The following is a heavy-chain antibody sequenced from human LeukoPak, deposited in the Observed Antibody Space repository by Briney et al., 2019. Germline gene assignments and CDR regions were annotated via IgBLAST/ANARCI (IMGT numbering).Heavy chain of an antibody. Sequence: GGSLRLSCAASGFTFSSYAMHWVRQAPGKGLEWVAVISYDGSNKYYADSVKGRFTISRDNSKNTLYLQMNSLRAEDTAVHYCARDSGLSLDYWGQGTLVTVSS. J-gene: IGHJ4*02. V-gene: IGHV3-30*04. CDR1: GFTFSSYA. D-gene: IGHD3-10*01. CDR2: ISYDGSNK. CDR3: ARDSGLSLDY.